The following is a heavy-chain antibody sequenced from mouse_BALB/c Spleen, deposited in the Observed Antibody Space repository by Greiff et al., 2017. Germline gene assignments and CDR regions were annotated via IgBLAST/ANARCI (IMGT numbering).Heavy chain of an antibody. CDR2: ISYDGSN. CDR3: ARGRRGYYFDY. Sequence: EVKLLESGPGLVKPSQSLSLTCSVTGYSITSGYYWNWIRQFPGNKLEWMGYISYDGSNNYNPSLKNRISITRDTSKNQFFLKLNSVTTEDTATYYCARGRRGYYFDYWGQGTTLTVSS. J-gene: IGHJ2*01. CDR1: GYSITSGYY. V-gene: IGHV3-6*02.